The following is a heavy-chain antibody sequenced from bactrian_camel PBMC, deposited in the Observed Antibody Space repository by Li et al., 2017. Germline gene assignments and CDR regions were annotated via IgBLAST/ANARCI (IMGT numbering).Heavy chain of an antibody. J-gene: IGHJ4*01. Sequence: HVQLVESGGGLVEPGGSLRHSCATSGLSFSRYQMYWVRQPPGKGLEWVAHINSVGVRTHYRPTVRGRFTITRDNSKNTLYLQMNSLKPEDTSVYYCAAEEDSDYSGCAARRYNYWGRGTQVTVS. CDR3: AAEEDSDYSGCAARRYNY. D-gene: IGHD4*01. CDR2: INSVGVRT. CDR1: GLSFSRYQ. V-gene: IGHV3S1*01.